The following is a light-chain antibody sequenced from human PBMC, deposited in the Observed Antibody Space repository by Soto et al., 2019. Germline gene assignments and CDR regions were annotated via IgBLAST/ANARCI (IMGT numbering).Light chain of an antibody. V-gene: IGKV3-15*01. CDR2: GAS. Sequence: EVALTQSPATLSVAPVEIAKLYCMASESISSHLAWYQKKPGQAPRLLISGASTRATGIPARFSGGGSGTEFTLTISSLQSEDFAVYYCQQYNKWPINCGQGTRLEI. CDR3: QQYNKWPIN. CDR1: ESISSH. J-gene: IGKJ5*01.